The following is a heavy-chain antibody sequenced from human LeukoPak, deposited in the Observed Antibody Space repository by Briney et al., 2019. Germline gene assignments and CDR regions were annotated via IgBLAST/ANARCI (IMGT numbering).Heavy chain of an antibody. CDR2: IYYSGST. V-gene: IGHV4-59*11. CDR1: GGSISSHY. CDR3: ARSGPYYYDSSDDAFDI. J-gene: IGHJ3*02. D-gene: IGHD3-22*01. Sequence: PSETLSLTCTVSGGSISSHYWSWIRQPPGKGLEWIGYIYYSGSTIYNPSLKSRVTISVDTSKNQFSLKLSSVTAADTAVYYCARSGPYYYDSSDDAFDIWGQGTMVTVSS.